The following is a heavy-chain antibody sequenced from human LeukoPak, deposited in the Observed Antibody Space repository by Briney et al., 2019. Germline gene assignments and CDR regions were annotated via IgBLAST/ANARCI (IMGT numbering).Heavy chain of an antibody. J-gene: IGHJ4*02. CDR1: GFTFHTYA. V-gene: IGHV3-23*01. Sequence: GGSLRLSCEASGFTFHTYAMSWVRQAPGKGLEWVSAVSTAGASTYYADSVKGRFTISRDNSKNTPSLQMDSLRVEDTALYYCAKDWTTVVTPKGYYFDSWGEGTLVTVSS. D-gene: IGHD4-23*01. CDR2: VSTAGAST. CDR3: AKDWTTVVTPKGYYFDS.